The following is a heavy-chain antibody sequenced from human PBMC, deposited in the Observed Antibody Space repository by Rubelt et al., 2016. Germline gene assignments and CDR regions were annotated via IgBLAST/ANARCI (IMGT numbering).Heavy chain of an antibody. V-gene: IGHV3-15*01. D-gene: IGHD2-15*01. CDR3: TTVNRIVVVVAATPAEYVQH. CDR1: GFTFSNAW. J-gene: IGHJ1*01. CDR2: IKSKTDGGTT. Sequence: VVASGGGLVKPGGSLRLSCAASGFTFSNAWMSWVRQAPGKGLEWVGRIKSKTDGGTTDYAAPVKGRFTISRDDSKNTLYLQMNSLKTEDTAVYYCTTVNRIVVVVAATPAEYVQHWGQGTLVTVSA.